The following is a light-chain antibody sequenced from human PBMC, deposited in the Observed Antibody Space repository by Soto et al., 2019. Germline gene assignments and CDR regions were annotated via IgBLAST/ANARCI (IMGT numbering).Light chain of an antibody. V-gene: IGKV1-39*01. J-gene: IGKJ1*01. Sequence: DIQMTHSPSSLCGCLGDRVSITCRASQSISGYLNWYQKKSGQAPRLLMYAASSLQSGVPSRFSGSGSGTDFTLTISSLQPEDFATYYCQQSYSTTWTFGQGTKVDIK. CDR2: AAS. CDR1: QSISGY. CDR3: QQSYSTTWT.